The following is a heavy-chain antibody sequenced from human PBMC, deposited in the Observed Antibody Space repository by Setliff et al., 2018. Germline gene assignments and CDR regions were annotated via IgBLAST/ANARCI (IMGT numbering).Heavy chain of an antibody. CDR2: IIPVLGMT. J-gene: IGHJ6*03. CDR1: GDPFNAYG. D-gene: IGHD4-17*01. V-gene: IGHV1-69*10. CDR3: ARGPSPTVTPSRLIYFYHMDV. Sequence: KVSCKASGDPFNAYGVSWVRQAPGQGLEWMGAIIPVLGMTDYAQKFQGRLTITADQSTTTVYMELSSLRFDDTALYYCARGPSPTVTPSRLIYFYHMDVWGTGTTVPVSS.